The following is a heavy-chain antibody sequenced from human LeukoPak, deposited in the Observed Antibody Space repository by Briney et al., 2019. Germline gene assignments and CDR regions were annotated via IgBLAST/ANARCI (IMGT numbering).Heavy chain of an antibody. CDR1: GYSFTSYW. J-gene: IGHJ3*02. CDR3: AADSTATTYAFDI. CDR2: IYPGDSDT. D-gene: IGHD4-11*01. V-gene: IGHV5-51*01. Sequence: GESLKISCNGSGYSFTSYWIGWVRQMPGKGLEWMGIIYPGDSDTRYSPSFQGQVTISADKSISTAYLQWSSLKASDTAMYYCAADSTATTYAFDIWGQGTMVTVSS.